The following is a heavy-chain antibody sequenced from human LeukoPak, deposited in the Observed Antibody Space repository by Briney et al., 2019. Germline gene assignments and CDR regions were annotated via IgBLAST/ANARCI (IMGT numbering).Heavy chain of an antibody. CDR2: ISGTGGAT. J-gene: IGHJ5*01. CDR1: GFTFSKYG. Sequence: GGSLRLSCAASGFTFSKYGMHWVRQAPGKGLQWVSQISGTGGATWYAGFARDRFTISRDNSKKTLYLQMSGLRVEDTAMYYCVKDPRDTYGTNWFVSWGQGTLLIVSS. V-gene: IGHV3-NL1*01. D-gene: IGHD2-21*01. CDR3: VKDPRDTYGTNWFVS.